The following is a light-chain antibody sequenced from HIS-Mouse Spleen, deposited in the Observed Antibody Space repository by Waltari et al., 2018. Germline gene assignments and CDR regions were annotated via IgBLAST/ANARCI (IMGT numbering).Light chain of an antibody. J-gene: IGLJ3*02. V-gene: IGLV2-23*01. CDR1: SSDVGRYHL. CDR2: EGS. Sequence: QSALTQPASVSGSPGPSITISCTGTSSDVGRYHLVSWYQQHPGKAPKRMIYEGSKRPSGVSNRFSGSKSGNTASLTISGLQAEDEADYYCCSYAGSSTWVFGGGTKLTVL. CDR3: CSYAGSSTWV.